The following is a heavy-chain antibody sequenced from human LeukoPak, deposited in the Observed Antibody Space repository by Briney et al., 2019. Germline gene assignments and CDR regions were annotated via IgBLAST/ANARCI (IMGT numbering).Heavy chain of an antibody. J-gene: IGHJ4*02. V-gene: IGHV4-59*01. Sequence: PSETLSLTCTVSGGSISSYYWSWIRQPPGKGLEWIGYIYYSGSTNYNPSLKSRVTISVDTSKNQFSLKLSSVTAADTAAYYCGLMPERGAVAVWGQGTLVTVSS. D-gene: IGHD6-19*01. CDR2: IYYSGST. CDR1: GGSISSYY. CDR3: GLMPERGAVAV.